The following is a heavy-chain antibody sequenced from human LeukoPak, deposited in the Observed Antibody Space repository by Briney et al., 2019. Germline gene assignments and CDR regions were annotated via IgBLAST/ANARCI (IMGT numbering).Heavy chain of an antibody. Sequence: QAGGSLRLSCAASGFTVSSNYMSWVRQAPGRGLEWVSGITTDGSGAYYADSVRGRFTVSRDNSKNTVFLQMNSLRGEDAAIYYCAKGVLGAGSLLEYFQHWGQGTLVTVSS. D-gene: IGHD3-10*01. V-gene: IGHV3-53*01. CDR2: ITTDGSGA. CDR3: AKGVLGAGSLLEYFQH. CDR1: GFTVSSNY. J-gene: IGHJ1*01.